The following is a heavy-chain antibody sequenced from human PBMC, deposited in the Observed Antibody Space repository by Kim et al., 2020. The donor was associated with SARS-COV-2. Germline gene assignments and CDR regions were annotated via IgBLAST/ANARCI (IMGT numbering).Heavy chain of an antibody. CDR2: IKSKTDGGTT. CDR3: TRDGYNPLSYYYYGMDV. Sequence: GGSLRLSCAASGFTFSNAWMSWVRQAPGKGLEWVGRIKSKTDGGTTDYAAPVKGRFTISRDDSKNTLYLQMNSLKTEDTAVYYCTRDGYNPLSYYYYGMDVWGQGTTVTVSS. V-gene: IGHV3-15*01. J-gene: IGHJ6*02. CDR1: GFTFSNAW. D-gene: IGHD5-12*01.